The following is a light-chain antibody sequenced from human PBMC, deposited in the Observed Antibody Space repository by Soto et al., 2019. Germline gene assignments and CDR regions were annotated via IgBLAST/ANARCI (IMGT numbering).Light chain of an antibody. CDR1: QSITIW. CDR3: QQFHSFPIT. CDR2: DAS. J-gene: IGKJ5*01. Sequence: DIQMTQSPSTLSASAGDRVTITCRASQSITIWLAWYQQKPGKAPKLLISDASTLESGVPSRFSGSGSATEFTLTISSMQPDDFATYYCQQFHSFPITFGQGTRLEIK. V-gene: IGKV1-5*01.